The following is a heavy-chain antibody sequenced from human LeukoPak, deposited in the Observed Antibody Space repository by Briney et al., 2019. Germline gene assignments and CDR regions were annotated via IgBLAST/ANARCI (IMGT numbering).Heavy chain of an antibody. D-gene: IGHD2-2*01. V-gene: IGHV3-7*03. CDR2: ITPDGSKK. Sequence: GGSLRLSCAASGFTLSSYWMTWVRQAPGKGLEWVAKITPDGSKKYYVDSVKGRFTISRDNAKNPLYLQMNSLRAEDTAVYYCARDAMRRGDLDYWGQGTLVTVSS. J-gene: IGHJ4*02. CDR1: GFTLSSYW. CDR3: ARDAMRRGDLDY.